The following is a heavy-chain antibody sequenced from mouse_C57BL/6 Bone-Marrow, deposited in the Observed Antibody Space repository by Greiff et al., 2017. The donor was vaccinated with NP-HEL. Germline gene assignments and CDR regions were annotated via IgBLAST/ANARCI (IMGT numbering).Heavy chain of an antibody. CDR2: INPSTGGT. V-gene: IGHV1-42*01. CDR1: GYSFTGYY. J-gene: IGHJ3*01. Sequence: VHVKQSGPELVKPGASVKISCKASGYSFTGYYMNWVKQSPEKSLEWIGEINPSTGGTTYNQKFKAKATLTVDKSSSTAYMQLKSLTSEDSAVYYCARSRLRFAYWGQGTLVTVSA. CDR3: ARSRLRFAY. D-gene: IGHD2-4*01.